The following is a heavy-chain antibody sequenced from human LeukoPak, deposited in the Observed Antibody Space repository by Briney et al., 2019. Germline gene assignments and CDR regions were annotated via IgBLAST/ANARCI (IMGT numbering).Heavy chain of an antibody. CDR1: GFTFRKAW. Sequence: GGTLRLSCAASGFTFRKAWIGWVRQAPGKGLEWVGRIKSKTDGGTTDYAAPVKGRFTISRDDSKNTLYLQMNGLKTDDTAVYYCTTAGPSGSYYEIVNYWGQGTLVTVSS. CDR2: IKSKTDGGTT. J-gene: IGHJ4*02. V-gene: IGHV3-15*01. CDR3: TTAGPSGSYYEIVNY. D-gene: IGHD1-26*01.